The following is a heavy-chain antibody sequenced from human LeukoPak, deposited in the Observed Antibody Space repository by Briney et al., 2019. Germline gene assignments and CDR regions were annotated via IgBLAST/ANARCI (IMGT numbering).Heavy chain of an antibody. V-gene: IGHV5-51*01. CDR2: IYPGDSDT. Sequence: GESLKISCQGSGYTFTSYWIGWVRQLPGKGLEWMGIIYPGDSDTTYSPSFQGQVTISVDKSISTAYLQWSSLKASDTGMYYCARRDSSGYYYFDYWGQGTLVTVSS. CDR3: ARRDSSGYYYFDY. J-gene: IGHJ4*02. D-gene: IGHD3-22*01. CDR1: GYTFTSYW.